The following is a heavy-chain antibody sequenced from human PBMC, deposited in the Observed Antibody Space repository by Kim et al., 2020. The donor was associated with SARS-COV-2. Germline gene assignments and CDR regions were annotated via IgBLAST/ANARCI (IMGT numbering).Heavy chain of an antibody. CDR3: ARDRDIVVVPAAIPPHYYYYGMDV. J-gene: IGHJ6*02. D-gene: IGHD2-2*02. CDR1: GFTFSSYS. CDR2: ISSSSSYI. Sequence: GGSLRLSCAASGFTFSSYSMNWVRQAPGKGLEWVSSISSSSSYIYYADSVKGRFTISRDNAKNSLYLQMNSLRAEDTAVYYCARDRDIVVVPAAIPPHYYYYGMDVCGQGTTVTVSS. V-gene: IGHV3-21*01.